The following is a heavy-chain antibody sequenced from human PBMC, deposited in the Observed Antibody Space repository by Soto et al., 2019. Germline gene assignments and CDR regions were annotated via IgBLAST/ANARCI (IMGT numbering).Heavy chain of an antibody. Sequence: GGSLRLSCAASGFTFNSYAMRWVRQAPGKGLEWVSAISGSGGSTYYADSVKGRFTISRDNSKNTLYLQMDSLRAEDTAIYYCAGRLTTAASLDYWGRGTLVTVSS. D-gene: IGHD3-16*01. CDR1: GFTFNSYA. CDR3: AGRLTTAASLDY. V-gene: IGHV3-23*01. CDR2: ISGSGGST. J-gene: IGHJ4*02.